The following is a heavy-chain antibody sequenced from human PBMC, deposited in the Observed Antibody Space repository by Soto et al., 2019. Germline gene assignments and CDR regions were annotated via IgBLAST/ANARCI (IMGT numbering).Heavy chain of an antibody. V-gene: IGHV3-30-3*01. D-gene: IGHD5-12*01. CDR1: GFIFSGYA. CDR3: AKETSAYEIDY. Sequence: GGSLRLSCAASGFIFSGYAMHWVRQAPGKGLNWVAVISYDGNTKYYADSVKGRFTVSRDNSKNTLCAQMNNLSPEDTAMYYCAKETSAYEIDYWGQGTLVTVSS. CDR2: ISYDGNTK. J-gene: IGHJ4*02.